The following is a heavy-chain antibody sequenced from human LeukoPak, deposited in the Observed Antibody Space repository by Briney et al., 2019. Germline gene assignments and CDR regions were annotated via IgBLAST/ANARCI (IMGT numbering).Heavy chain of an antibody. CDR2: ISYDGSNK. V-gene: IGHV3-30*03. CDR1: GFTFSSRW. J-gene: IGHJ4*02. D-gene: IGHD4-23*01. CDR3: ARDLADYGGYFDY. Sequence: GGSLRLSCTASGFTFSSRWMTWVRQPPGKGLEWVAVISYDGSNKYYADSVKGRFTISKDNSKNTLYLQMNSLRAEDTAVYYCARDLADYGGYFDYWGQGPLVTVSS.